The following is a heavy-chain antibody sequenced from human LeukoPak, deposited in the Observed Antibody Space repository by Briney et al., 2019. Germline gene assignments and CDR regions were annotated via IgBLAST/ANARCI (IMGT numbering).Heavy chain of an antibody. CDR1: GYTFTSYA. Sequence: ASVKVSCKASGYTFTSYAMNWVRQVPGQGLEWMGWINTNTGNPTYAQGFTGRFVFSLDTSVSTAYLQISSLKAEDTAVYYCARDFEGYCSGGSCYKSHYYYYYMDVWGKGTTVTVSS. CDR3: ARDFEGYCSGGSCYKSHYYYYYMDV. CDR2: INTNTGNP. J-gene: IGHJ6*03. D-gene: IGHD2-15*01. V-gene: IGHV7-4-1*02.